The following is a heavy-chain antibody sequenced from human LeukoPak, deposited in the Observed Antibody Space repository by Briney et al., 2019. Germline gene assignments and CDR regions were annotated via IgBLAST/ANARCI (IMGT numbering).Heavy chain of an antibody. D-gene: IGHD5-18*01. CDR2: INHSGST. J-gene: IGHJ3*02. CDR3: ARRRRRYSPLGDAFDI. CDR1: GGSFSGYY. V-gene: IGHV4-34*01. Sequence: PSETLSLTCAVYGGSFSGYYWSWIRQPPGKGLEWIGEINHSGSTNYNPSLKSRVTISVDTSKNQFSLKLSSVTAADTAVYYCARRRRRYSPLGDAFDIWGQRTMVPVSS.